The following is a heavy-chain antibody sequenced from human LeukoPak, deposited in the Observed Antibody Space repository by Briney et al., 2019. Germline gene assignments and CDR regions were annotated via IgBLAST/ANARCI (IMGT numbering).Heavy chain of an antibody. CDR3: ARDSGHYDILTGYYYYYGMDV. J-gene: IGHJ6*02. V-gene: IGHV4-4*07. Sequence: SETLSLTCTVSGGSISSYYWSWIRQPAGKGLEWIGRIYTSGNTNYNPSLKSRVTMSADTSKNQFSLKLSSVTAADTAVYYCARDSGHYDILTGYYYYYGMDVWGQGTTVTVSS. D-gene: IGHD3-9*01. CDR1: GGSISSYY. CDR2: IYTSGNT.